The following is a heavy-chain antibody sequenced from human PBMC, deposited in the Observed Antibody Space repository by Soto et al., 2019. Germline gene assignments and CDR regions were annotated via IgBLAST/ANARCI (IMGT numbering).Heavy chain of an antibody. CDR1: GGSISSYY. V-gene: IGHV4-59*08. CDR2: IYYSGST. CDR3: AQRRGYGDYFDY. D-gene: IGHD4-17*01. J-gene: IGHJ4*02. Sequence: SETLSLTCTVSGGSISSYYWSWIRQPPGKGLEWIGYIYYSGSTNYNPSLKSRVTISVDTSKNQFSLKLSSVTAADTAVYYCAQRRGYGDYFDYWGQGALVTVSS.